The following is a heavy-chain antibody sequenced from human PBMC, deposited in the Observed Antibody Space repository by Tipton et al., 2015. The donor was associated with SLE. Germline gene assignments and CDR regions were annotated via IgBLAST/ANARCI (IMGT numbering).Heavy chain of an antibody. V-gene: IGHV4-34*01. D-gene: IGHD4-17*01. Sequence: TLSLTCTVSGGSISGYYWSWIRQPPGKGLEWIGEINHSGSTKYNPSLKSRVTISVDTSKQQFSLKVSSVTAADTAVYYCARLPTGFPNWFDPWGQGTLVTVSS. CDR3: ARLPTGFPNWFDP. J-gene: IGHJ5*02. CDR2: INHSGST. CDR1: GGSISGYY.